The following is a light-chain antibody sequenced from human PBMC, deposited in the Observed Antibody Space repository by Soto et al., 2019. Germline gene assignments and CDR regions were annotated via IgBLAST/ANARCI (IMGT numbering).Light chain of an antibody. J-gene: IGKJ5*01. Sequence: IQLTQSPSSLSASVGDRVTITCRASQGIRSYLAWYQQKPGKAPNLLIYAASTLQSGVPSRFSGSGSGTDFTLTISSLQPEDFATYYCQQVESYPITFGQGTRLEIK. CDR3: QQVESYPIT. CDR2: AAS. V-gene: IGKV1-9*01. CDR1: QGIRSY.